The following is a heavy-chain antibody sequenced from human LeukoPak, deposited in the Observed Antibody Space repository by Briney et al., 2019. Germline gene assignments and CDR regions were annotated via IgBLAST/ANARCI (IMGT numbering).Heavy chain of an antibody. CDR1: GGSFSGYY. CDR3: ARVRGVSGP. Sequence: SETLSLTCAVYGGSFSGYYWSWTRQPPGKGLEWIGEINHSGSTNYNPSLKSRVTISVDTSKNQFSLKLSSVTAADTAVYYCARVRGVSGPWGQGTLVTVSS. D-gene: IGHD3-10*01. CDR2: INHSGST. J-gene: IGHJ4*02. V-gene: IGHV4-34*01.